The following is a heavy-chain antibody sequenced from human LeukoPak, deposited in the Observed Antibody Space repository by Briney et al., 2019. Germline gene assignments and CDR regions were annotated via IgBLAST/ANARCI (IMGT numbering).Heavy chain of an antibody. J-gene: IGHJ1*01. Sequence: EASVKVSCKASGYTFTSYYMHWVRQAPGQGPEWMGIIYTSDGSARYAQKFQGRVTMTRDTSTGTVYMELSSLRSEDTAVYYCARAIAAAGAQYFQYWGQGTLVSASS. V-gene: IGHV1-46*01. CDR2: IYTSDGSA. CDR3: ARAIAAAGAQYFQY. D-gene: IGHD6-13*01. CDR1: GYTFTSYY.